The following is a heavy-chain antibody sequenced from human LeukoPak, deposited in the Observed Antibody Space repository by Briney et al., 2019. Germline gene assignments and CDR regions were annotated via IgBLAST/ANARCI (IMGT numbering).Heavy chain of an antibody. CDR3: ARGGVAAARGPEY. Sequence: GGSLRLSCAASGFTVSSNYMSWVRQAPGKGLEWVSVIYSGGSTYYADSVKGRFTISRDNSKNTLYLQMNSLRAEDTAVYYCARGGVAAARGPEYWGQGTLVTVSS. V-gene: IGHV3-53*01. CDR1: GFTVSSNY. CDR2: IYSGGST. D-gene: IGHD6-13*01. J-gene: IGHJ4*02.